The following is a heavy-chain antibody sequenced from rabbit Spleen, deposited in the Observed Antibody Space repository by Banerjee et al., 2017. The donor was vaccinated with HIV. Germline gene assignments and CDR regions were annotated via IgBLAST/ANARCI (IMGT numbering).Heavy chain of an antibody. V-gene: IGHV1S47*01. J-gene: IGHJ6*01. Sequence: EESGGDLVKPGASLTLTCIASGVSFSGNSYMCWVRQAPGKGLEWIVCIYGGDGSTDYASWVNGRFTISRSTSLNTVTMQMTRLTTADPDTYFCARDSSSSFSSSGMDLWGHGTLVTVS. CDR2: IYGGDGST. CDR3: ARDSSSSFSSSGMDL. D-gene: IGHD1-1*01. CDR1: GVSFSGNS.